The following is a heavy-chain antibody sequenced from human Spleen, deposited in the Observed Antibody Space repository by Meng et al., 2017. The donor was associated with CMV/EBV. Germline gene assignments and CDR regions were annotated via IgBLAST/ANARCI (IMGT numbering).Heavy chain of an antibody. Sequence: SVKVSCQASGYTLTHYYLHWVRPAPGQGLEWMGIIDPLRGSTTYAQRFQGRLTLTRDTSTSTVFMELRSLKSEDTAVYFCARRYYFDYWGQGTLVTVSS. V-gene: IGHV1-46*01. CDR2: IDPLRGST. J-gene: IGHJ4*01. CDR1: GYTLTHYY. CDR3: ARRYYFDY.